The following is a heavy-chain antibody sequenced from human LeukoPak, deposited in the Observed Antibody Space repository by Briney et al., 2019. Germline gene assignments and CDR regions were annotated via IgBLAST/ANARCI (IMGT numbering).Heavy chain of an antibody. V-gene: IGHV4-61*02. CDR2: IYTSGST. Sequence: PSQTLSLTCSVSGGSITTGIYYWNWIRQPAGKGLEWIGRIYTSGSTNYNPSLKSRLTISGDTSKNQISLKLTSVTAADTAAYYCARAERSSGYYPDRAFDVWGQGTLVIVSS. D-gene: IGHD3-22*01. CDR3: ARAERSSGYYPDRAFDV. CDR1: GGSITTGIYY. J-gene: IGHJ3*01.